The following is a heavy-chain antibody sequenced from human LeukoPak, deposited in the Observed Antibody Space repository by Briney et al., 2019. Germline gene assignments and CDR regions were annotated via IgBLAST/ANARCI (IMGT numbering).Heavy chain of an antibody. CDR1: GGSISTYD. V-gene: IGHV4-59*12. CDR2: IYYTGST. J-gene: IGHJ2*01. Sequence: SETLSLTCTISGGSISTYDWSWIRQPPGKGLEWIGYIYYTGSTNYNPSLKSRVTFSVDTSKNHFSLKLISVTAADTAVYYCARREDFWYFDLWGRGTLVTVSS. CDR3: ARREDFWYFDL.